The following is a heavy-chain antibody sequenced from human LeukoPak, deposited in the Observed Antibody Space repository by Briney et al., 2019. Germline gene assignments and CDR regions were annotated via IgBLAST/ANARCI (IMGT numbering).Heavy chain of an antibody. V-gene: IGHV4-39*07. J-gene: IGHJ6*03. CDR2: IYYSGST. CDR1: GGSISSSSYY. CDR3: ARSAPYYYHYVDV. Sequence: PSETLSLTCTVSGGSISSSSYYWGWIRQPPGKGLEWIGSIYYSGSTYYNPSLKSRVAISVDTSKNQFSLRLTSVSAADTAVYYCARSAPYYYHYVDVWGTGTTVTVSS.